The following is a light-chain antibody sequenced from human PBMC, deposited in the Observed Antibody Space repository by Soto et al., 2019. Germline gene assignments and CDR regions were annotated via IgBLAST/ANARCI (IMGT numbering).Light chain of an antibody. Sequence: QSALTQPASVSGSPGQSITISCTGTISDIGGYNFISWYQHHPGKAPKLVIYDVNNRPSGISYRFSGSKSGNTASLTISGLQAEDEADYYCSSYTSSSTLCVFGTGTKVTVL. J-gene: IGLJ1*01. CDR3: SSYTSSSTLCV. CDR1: ISDIGGYNF. V-gene: IGLV2-14*01. CDR2: DVN.